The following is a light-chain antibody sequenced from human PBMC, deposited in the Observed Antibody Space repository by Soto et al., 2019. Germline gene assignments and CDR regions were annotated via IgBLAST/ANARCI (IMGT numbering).Light chain of an antibody. V-gene: IGLV2-14*01. J-gene: IGLJ1*01. CDR3: SSYTSSSTLV. CDR2: DVS. Sequence: QSVLTQPASVSGSPGQSITISCTGTSSDVGGYNYVSWYQPHPGKAPKLMIYDVSNRPSGVSNRFSGSKSGNTASLTISGLQAEDEADYCCSSYTSSSTLVFGTGTKVTVL. CDR1: SSDVGGYNY.